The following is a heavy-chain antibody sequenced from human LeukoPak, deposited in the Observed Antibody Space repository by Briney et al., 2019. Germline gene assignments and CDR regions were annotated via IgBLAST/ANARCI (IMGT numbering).Heavy chain of an antibody. V-gene: IGHV4-59*01. CDR3: ARAPRSIGYYGMDV. J-gene: IGHJ6*04. D-gene: IGHD2-15*01. CDR1: GGSISSYY. Sequence: SETLSLTCTVSGGSISSYYWSWIRQPPGKGLEWIGYIYYSGSTNYNPSLKSRVTISVDTSKNQFSLKLSSVTAADTAVYYCARAPRSIGYYGMDVWGKETTVTVSS. CDR2: IYYSGST.